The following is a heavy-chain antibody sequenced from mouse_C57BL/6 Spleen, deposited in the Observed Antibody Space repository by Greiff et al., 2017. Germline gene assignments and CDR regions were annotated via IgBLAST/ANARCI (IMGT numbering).Heavy chain of an antibody. D-gene: IGHD1-1*02. CDR3: AREGGNWYFDV. Sequence: QVQLQQPGAELVKPGASVKLSCKASGYTFTSYWMHWVKQRPGRGLEWIGSIDPNTGGTTYNEKFRSKATLTVDKPSSSAYMQLSSLTSEDSEVSYCAREGGNWYFDVWGTGTTVTVSS. CDR1: GYTFTSYW. J-gene: IGHJ1*03. V-gene: IGHV1-72*01. CDR2: IDPNTGGT.